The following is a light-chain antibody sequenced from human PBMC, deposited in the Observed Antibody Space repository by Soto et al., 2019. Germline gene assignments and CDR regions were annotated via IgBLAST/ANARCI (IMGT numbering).Light chain of an antibody. V-gene: IGLV1-44*01. CDR2: NNN. Sequence: QSVLTQPPSASGTPGQRVTISCSGSSSNIGSNTVNWYQQLPGTAPKLLIYNNNQRPSGVPARFSGSKSGTSASLAISGLQSEDEADYYCAAWDDSLNVLVFGTGTKLTVL. CDR3: AAWDDSLNVLV. CDR1: SSNIGSNT. J-gene: IGLJ1*01.